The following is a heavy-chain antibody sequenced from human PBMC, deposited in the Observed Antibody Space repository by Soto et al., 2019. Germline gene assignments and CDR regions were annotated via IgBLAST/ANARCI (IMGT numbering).Heavy chain of an antibody. D-gene: IGHD3-10*01. Sequence: GGSLRLSCAASGFTFSNYWMHWVRQAPGKGLVWVSRINSDGSSTNYADSVKGQFTISRDNAKNTLYLQMNSLRAEDSAVYYCGRGASGSYRLDYWGQGTLVTVSS. CDR2: INSDGSST. CDR1: GFTFSNYW. J-gene: IGHJ4*02. V-gene: IGHV3-74*01. CDR3: GRGASGSYRLDY.